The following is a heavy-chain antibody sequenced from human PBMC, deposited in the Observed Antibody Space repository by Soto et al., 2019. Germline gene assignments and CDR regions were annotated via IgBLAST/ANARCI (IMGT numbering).Heavy chain of an antibody. CDR2: ISSTTNYI. CDR1: GFTFTRYS. V-gene: IGHV3-21*01. Sequence: GGSLRLSCAASGFTFTRYSMNWVRQAPGKGLEWVSSISSTTNYIYYADSMKGRFTVSRDNAKNSVYLEMNSLSAEDAAVYYCARESEDLTSNFDYWGQGTLVTVSS. CDR3: ARESEDLTSNFDY. J-gene: IGHJ4*02.